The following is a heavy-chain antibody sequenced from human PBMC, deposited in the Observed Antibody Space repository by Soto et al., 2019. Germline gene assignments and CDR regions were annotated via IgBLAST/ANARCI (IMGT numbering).Heavy chain of an antibody. J-gene: IGHJ4*01. CDR2: IYWDDDK. CDR1: GFSLTTRGVG. Sequence: SGPTLVNPTQTLTLTCSLSGFSLTTRGVGVGWIRQPPGKAPEWLALIYWDDDKRYRSSLKSRLTINKDTSRNQVVLTMTNMGPVDTATYYCARKQPPYLAYYFDDWGHGAPVTVYS. CDR3: ARKQPPYLAYYFDD. D-gene: IGHD2-21*01. V-gene: IGHV2-5*02.